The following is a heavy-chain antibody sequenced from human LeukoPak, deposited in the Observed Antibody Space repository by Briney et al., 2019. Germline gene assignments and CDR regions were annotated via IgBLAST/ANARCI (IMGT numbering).Heavy chain of an antibody. J-gene: IGHJ3*02. CDR1: GDSMNSHY. Sequence: SETLSLTCTVSGDSMNSHYWSWIRQPPGKGLEWIGYISYIGSTNCNPSLKSRVTISVDTSKNQFSLKLSSVTAADTAVYYCARDPTTVTKGLDIWGKGTMVTVSS. CDR2: ISYIGST. D-gene: IGHD4-17*01. V-gene: IGHV4-59*11. CDR3: ARDPTTVTKGLDI.